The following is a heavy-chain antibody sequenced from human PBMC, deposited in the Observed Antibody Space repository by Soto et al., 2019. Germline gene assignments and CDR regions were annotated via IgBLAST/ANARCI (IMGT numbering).Heavy chain of an antibody. CDR3: AHIVVAGLGYYFDY. CDR1: GFSLSSTRMA. CDR2: IYWDDDK. Sequence: QITLKESGPTLVKPTHTLTLTCTFSGFSLSSTRMAVGWIRQPPGKALEWLALIYWDDDKRYSPFLKSRLTLTKDTSKNQVVLTMSNMDPVDTARYYCAHIVVAGLGYYFDYWGQGTLVTVSS. J-gene: IGHJ4*02. D-gene: IGHD6-19*01. V-gene: IGHV2-5*02.